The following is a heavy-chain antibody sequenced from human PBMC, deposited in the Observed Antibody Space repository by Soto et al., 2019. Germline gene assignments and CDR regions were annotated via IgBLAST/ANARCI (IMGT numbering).Heavy chain of an antibody. CDR3: ARGVYDYWSGYYAGSGLDV. D-gene: IGHD3-3*01. J-gene: IGHJ6*02. CDR1: GGSMSPFY. V-gene: IGHV4-59*01. CDR2: IYYSGNT. Sequence: SETLSLTCSVSGGSMSPFYWSWIRQSPRKGLEWIGYIYYSGNTNYNPSMKSRVTISVDTSKDQFSMRLSSVTAADSAVYYCARGVYDYWSGYYAGSGLDVWGQGTTVTVSS.